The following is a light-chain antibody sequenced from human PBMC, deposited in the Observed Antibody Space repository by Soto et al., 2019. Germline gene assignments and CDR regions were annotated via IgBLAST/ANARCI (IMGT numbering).Light chain of an antibody. J-gene: IGKJ3*01. CDR1: QSISSY. CDR2: DAS. V-gene: IGKV3-11*01. Sequence: EIVLTQSPATLSLSPGDRATLSCRASQSISSYLAWYQQKPGQAPRLLIYDASIRATGIPARFRGSGSGTDFTLTISSLEPEDFAVYYCQQRSKWPLLGPGTKVDIK. CDR3: QQRSKWPL.